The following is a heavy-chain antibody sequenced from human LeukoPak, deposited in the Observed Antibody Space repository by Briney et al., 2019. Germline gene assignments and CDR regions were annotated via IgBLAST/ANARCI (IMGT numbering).Heavy chain of an antibody. CDR3: ARGKGYNWNYVDY. D-gene: IGHD1-20*01. J-gene: IGHJ4*02. CDR1: GFTFSSYS. V-gene: IGHV3-21*01. Sequence: PGGSLRLSCAASGFTFSSYSMTWVRQAPGKGLEWVSSISSSSSYIYYADSVKGRFTISRDNAKNSLYLQMNSLRAEDTAVYYCARGKGYNWNYVDYWGQGTLVTVSS. CDR2: ISSSSSYI.